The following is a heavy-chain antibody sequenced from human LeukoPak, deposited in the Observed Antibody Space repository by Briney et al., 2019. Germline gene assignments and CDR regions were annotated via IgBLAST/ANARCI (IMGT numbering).Heavy chain of an antibody. Sequence: PGGSLRLSCAASGFTFSGSAMHWVRQASGKGLEWVGRIRSKANSYATAYAASVKGRFTISRDDSKNTAYLRMNSLKTEDTAVYYCTMTNCSGGSCYDYWGQGTLVTVSS. V-gene: IGHV3-73*01. J-gene: IGHJ4*02. CDR2: IRSKANSYAT. CDR3: TMTNCSGGSCYDY. CDR1: GFTFSGSA. D-gene: IGHD2-15*01.